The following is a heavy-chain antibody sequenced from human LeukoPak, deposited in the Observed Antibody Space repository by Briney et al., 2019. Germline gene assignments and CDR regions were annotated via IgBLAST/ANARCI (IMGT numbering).Heavy chain of an antibody. CDR2: IWYDGSNK. J-gene: IGHJ4*02. CDR3: ARDQYHGRAAYDY. D-gene: IGHD2/OR15-2a*01. Sequence: PGGSLRLSCAASGFTFSSYGMHWVRQAPGKGLEWVAVIWYDGSNKYYADSVKGRFTISRDNSKNTLYLQMNSLRAEDTAVYYCARDQYHGRAAYDYWGQGTLVTVSS. V-gene: IGHV3-33*08. CDR1: GFTFSSYG.